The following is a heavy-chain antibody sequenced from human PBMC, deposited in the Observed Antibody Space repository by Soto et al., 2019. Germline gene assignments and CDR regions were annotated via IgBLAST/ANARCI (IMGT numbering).Heavy chain of an antibody. Sequence: SETLSLTCTVSGGSISSGGYYWSWIRQHPGKGLEWIGYIYYSGSTYYNPSLKSRVTISVDTCKNQFSLKLSSVTAADTAVYYCARGPQVGAPGGDSWGPGTLFTVSS. V-gene: IGHV4-31*03. CDR3: ARGPQVGAPGGDS. CDR2: IYYSGST. D-gene: IGHD1-26*01. J-gene: IGHJ4*02. CDR1: GGSISSGGYY.